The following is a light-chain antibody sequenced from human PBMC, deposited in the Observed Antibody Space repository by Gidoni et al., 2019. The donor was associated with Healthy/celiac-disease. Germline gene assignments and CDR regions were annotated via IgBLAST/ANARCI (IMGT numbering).Light chain of an antibody. CDR1: RSNIGSNY. J-gene: IGLJ2*01. Sequence: SCSGSRSNIGSNYLYWYQQRPGTAPKLLIYSNNQRPSGVPDRFSGSKSGTSASLAISGLRSEDEADYYCAAWDDSLSGVVFGGGTKLTVL. CDR3: AAWDDSLSGVV. CDR2: SNN. V-gene: IGLV1-47*02.